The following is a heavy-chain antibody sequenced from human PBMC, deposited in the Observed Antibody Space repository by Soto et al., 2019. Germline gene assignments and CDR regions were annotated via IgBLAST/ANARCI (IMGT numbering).Heavy chain of an antibody. V-gene: IGHV1-2*02. Sequence: QVQLVQSGAEVKKPGASVKVSCKASGYTFTAYYMHWVRQAPGQGLEWMGWINPNSGGTYHAQNFQGRVTMTRDTSTTTAYMELASLRSDDTAVYYCARGGGRGYNELYTWGHGTLVIVSS. CDR2: INPNSGGT. D-gene: IGHD5-12*01. CDR3: ARGGGRGYNELYT. J-gene: IGHJ5*01. CDR1: GYTFTAYY.